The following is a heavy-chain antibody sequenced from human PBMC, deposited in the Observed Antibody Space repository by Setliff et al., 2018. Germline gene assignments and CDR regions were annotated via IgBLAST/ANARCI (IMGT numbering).Heavy chain of an antibody. Sequence: GGSLRLSCAASGFTFSRYDIHWVRQVTGKGLEWVSGTAAAGDTYYADSVKVRFTISRENAKNSFYLQMNSLTAGDTAVYYCARSSVVGGYSTTYYFDYMDVWGKGTTVTVS. J-gene: IGHJ6*03. CDR2: TAAAGDT. D-gene: IGHD3-3*01. CDR3: ARSSVVGGYSTTYYFDYMDV. CDR1: GFTFSRYD. V-gene: IGHV3-13*04.